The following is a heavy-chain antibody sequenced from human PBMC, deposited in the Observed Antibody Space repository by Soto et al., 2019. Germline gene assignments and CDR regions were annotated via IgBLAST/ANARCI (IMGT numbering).Heavy chain of an antibody. V-gene: IGHV5-51*01. Sequence: GESLKISCKGSGYSFTSYWIGWVRQMPGKGLEWMGIIYPGDSDTRYSPSFQGQVTISADKSISTAYLQWSSLKASDTAMYYCARQYEVGEPDHLGPFDYWGQGTLVTVSS. D-gene: IGHD3-16*01. CDR1: GYSFTSYW. CDR3: ARQYEVGEPDHLGPFDY. J-gene: IGHJ4*02. CDR2: IYPGDSDT.